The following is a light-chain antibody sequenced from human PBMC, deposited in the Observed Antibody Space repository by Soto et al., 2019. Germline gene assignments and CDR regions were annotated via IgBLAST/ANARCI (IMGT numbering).Light chain of an antibody. CDR1: QTINNS. Sequence: VMTQAPATLSVSLGERATLSCRASQTINNSVAWYQLKDGQVPRLVIYGASTRATGIPARFSGSGSGTDFTLTISSLQSEDFAAYHCQQYNNWSQTFGQGTKVDIK. CDR2: GAS. V-gene: IGKV3-15*01. J-gene: IGKJ1*01. CDR3: QQYNNWSQT.